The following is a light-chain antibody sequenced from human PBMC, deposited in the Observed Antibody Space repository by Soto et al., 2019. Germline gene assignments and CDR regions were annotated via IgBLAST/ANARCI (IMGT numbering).Light chain of an antibody. Sequence: QSALTQPRSVSGSPGQSVTISCTGTSSDVGGYNYVSWYQQHPGKAPKLMIYDVSKRPSGVPDRFSGSKFGNTASLTISGLHAEDEADYYCCSYAGSYTFYVFGTGTKLTVL. CDR3: CSYAGSYTFYV. J-gene: IGLJ1*01. V-gene: IGLV2-11*01. CDR2: DVS. CDR1: SSDVGGYNY.